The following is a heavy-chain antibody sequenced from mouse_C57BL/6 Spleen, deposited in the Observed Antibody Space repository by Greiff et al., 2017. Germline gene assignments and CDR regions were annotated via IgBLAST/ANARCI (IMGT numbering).Heavy chain of an antibody. CDR1: GYAFSGYW. V-gene: IGHV1-9*01. CDR2: ILPGGGNT. D-gene: IGHD2-4*01. J-gene: IGHJ2*02. CDR3: ARRYRLRSNY. Sequence: QVQLKQSGAELMKPGASVKISCKATGYAFSGYWMKWVKQRPGHGLEWIGEILPGGGNTNYNGKFKGKATLTADTSSNTAYMQLSSLTTEDSSIYDCARRYRLRSNYWGQGTSLTVSS.